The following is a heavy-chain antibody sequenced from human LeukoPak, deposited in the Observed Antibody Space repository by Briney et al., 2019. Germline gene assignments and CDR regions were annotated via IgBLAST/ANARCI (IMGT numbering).Heavy chain of an antibody. CDR3: AKIGGSSWYEDY. J-gene: IGHJ4*02. D-gene: IGHD6-13*01. V-gene: IGHV3-72*01. CDR1: GFTFSDHY. Sequence: GGSLRLSCAASGFTFSDHYIDWVRQAPGKGLEWVGRSRDKTKSYTTDYAASVKGRFTISRDDSKNSVYLQMNSLRAEDTALYYCAKIGGSSWYEDYWGQGTLVTVSS. CDR2: SRDKTKSYTT.